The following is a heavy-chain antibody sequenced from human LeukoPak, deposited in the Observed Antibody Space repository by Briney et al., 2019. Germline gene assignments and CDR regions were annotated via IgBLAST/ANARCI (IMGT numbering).Heavy chain of an antibody. D-gene: IGHD3-3*01. CDR2: INYSGST. J-gene: IGHJ3*02. CDR1: GGSISSYY. V-gene: IGHV4-59*01. CDR3: ARDSDFWSGYADAFDI. Sequence: SETLSLTCTVSGGSISSYYWNWIRQPPGKGLEWIGYINYSGSTTYNPSLKSRVTISVDTSKNQFSLKLSSVTAADTAVYYCARDSDFWSGYADAFDIWGQGTMVTVSS.